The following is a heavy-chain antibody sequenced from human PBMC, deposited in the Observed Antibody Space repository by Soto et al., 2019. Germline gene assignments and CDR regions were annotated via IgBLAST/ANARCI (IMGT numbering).Heavy chain of an antibody. CDR1: GFTFSSYA. J-gene: IGHJ6*02. V-gene: IGHV3-30-3*01. D-gene: IGHD2-21*02. CDR3: ARPMGVSYCGGDCYSYYYYYFGMDV. CDR2: ISYDGSNK. Sequence: QVQLVESGGGVVQPGRSLRLSCAASGFTFSSYAMHWVRQAPGKGLEWVAVISYDGSNKYYADSVKGRFTISRDNSKNSLYLQLNSLRAEDTVVYYCARPMGVSYCGGDCYSYYYYYFGMDVWGQGTTVNVSS.